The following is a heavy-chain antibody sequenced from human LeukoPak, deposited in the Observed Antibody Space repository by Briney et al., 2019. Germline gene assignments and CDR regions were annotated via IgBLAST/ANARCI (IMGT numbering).Heavy chain of an antibody. CDR2: ISSSSSYI. CDR3: ARDPVEGLFDGYYYGMDV. J-gene: IGHJ6*04. D-gene: IGHD3-3*01. Sequence: GGSLRLSCAVSGFTFSSYSMDWVRQAPGKGLEWVSCISSSSSYIYYADSVKGRFTISRDNAKNSLYLQMNSLRAEDTAVYYCARDPVEGLFDGYYYGMDVWGKGTTVTVSS. CDR1: GFTFSSYS. V-gene: IGHV3-21*01.